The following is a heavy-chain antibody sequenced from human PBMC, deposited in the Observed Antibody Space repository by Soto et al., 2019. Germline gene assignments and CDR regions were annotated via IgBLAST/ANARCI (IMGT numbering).Heavy chain of an antibody. D-gene: IGHD3-3*01. V-gene: IGHV1-18*01. J-gene: IGHJ6*02. CDR1: GYTFTSYG. CDR2: ISAYNGNT. Sequence: ASVKVSCKASGYTFTSYGISWVRQAPGQGLEWMGWISAYNGNTNYAQKLQGRVTMTTDTSTSTAYMELRSLRSDDTAVYYCARDGLYYDFWSGYYVDGMDVWGQGTTVTVSS. CDR3: ARDGLYYDFWSGYYVDGMDV.